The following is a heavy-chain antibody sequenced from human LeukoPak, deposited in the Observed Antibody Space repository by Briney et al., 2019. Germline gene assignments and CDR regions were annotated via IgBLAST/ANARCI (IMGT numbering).Heavy chain of an antibody. CDR1: GGTFSSYA. D-gene: IGHD3-10*01. CDR2: INTNTGNP. Sequence: GSSVKVSCKTSGGTFSSYAISWVRQAPGQGLEWMGWINTNTGNPTYAQGFTGRFVFSSDTSVSTAYLQISSLKAEDTAVYYCARLMVRGVIYYYYGMDVWGQGTTVTVSS. V-gene: IGHV7-4-1*02. J-gene: IGHJ6*02. CDR3: ARLMVRGVIYYYYGMDV.